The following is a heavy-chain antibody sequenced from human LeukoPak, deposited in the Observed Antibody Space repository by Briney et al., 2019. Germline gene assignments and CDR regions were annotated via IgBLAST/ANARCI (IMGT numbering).Heavy chain of an antibody. CDR2: IYNGVNT. Sequence: SQTLSLTCTVSGASVSSASYWTWIRQPPGKGVEWIAHIYNGVNTNYNPSLKSRVTISVDTSKNQFSLRLNSVTAADTAVYHCARASGGYYDSSGSFDYWGQGTLVTVSS. J-gene: IGHJ4*02. CDR3: ARASGGYYDSSGSFDY. V-gene: IGHV4-61*01. D-gene: IGHD3-22*01. CDR1: GASVSSASY.